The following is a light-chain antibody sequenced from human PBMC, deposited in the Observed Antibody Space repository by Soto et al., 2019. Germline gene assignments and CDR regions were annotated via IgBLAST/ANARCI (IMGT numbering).Light chain of an antibody. CDR3: QKYNSAPWT. V-gene: IGKV1-27*01. Sequence: DIQMTQSPSSLSTSVGDRVTITCRASQGISNYLAWYQQKPGKVPKLLIYAASTLQSGVPSRFSGSGSGTDFTLTISSLQHEYVATYYWQKYNSAPWTFGQGTKVEIK. J-gene: IGKJ1*01. CDR2: AAS. CDR1: QGISNY.